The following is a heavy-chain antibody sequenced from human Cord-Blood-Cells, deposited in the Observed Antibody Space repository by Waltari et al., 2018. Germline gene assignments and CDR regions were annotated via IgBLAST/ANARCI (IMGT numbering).Heavy chain of an antibody. V-gene: IGHV3-48*03. Sequence: EVQRVESGGGLVQPGGSLRLSCAASGFTLSSQELHWVRQAPGKGLEWMSYISSSGSTIYYADSVKGRFTISRDNAKNSLYLQMNSLRAEDTAVYYCARDGVLLWFGELFDYWGQGTLVTVSS. CDR3: ARDGVLLWFGELFDY. D-gene: IGHD3-10*01. J-gene: IGHJ4*02. CDR1: GFTLSSQE. CDR2: ISSSGSTI.